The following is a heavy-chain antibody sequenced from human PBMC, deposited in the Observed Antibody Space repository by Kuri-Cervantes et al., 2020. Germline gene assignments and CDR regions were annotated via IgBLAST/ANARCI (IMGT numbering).Heavy chain of an antibody. CDR2: IYSGGST. D-gene: IGHD6-6*01. V-gene: IGHV3-53*05. CDR3: ARALVIGYSSSSEAFDY. Sequence: GGSLRLSCAASGFTVSSNYMSWVRQAPGKGLEWVSVIYSGGSTYYADSVKGRFTISRDNSKNTLYLQMNSLRAEDTAVYYCARALVIGYSSSSEAFDYWGQGTTVTVSS. CDR1: GFTVSSNY. J-gene: IGHJ4*03.